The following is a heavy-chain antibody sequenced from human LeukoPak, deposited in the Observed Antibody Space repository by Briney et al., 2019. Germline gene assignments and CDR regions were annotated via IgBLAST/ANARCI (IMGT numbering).Heavy chain of an antibody. J-gene: IGHJ3*02. Sequence: TGGSLRLSCAASGFTVSSNYMSWVRQAPGKGLEWVSDINGSGGSTYYTDSVKGRFTISRDNSKNTLYLQMNSLRAEDTALYYCAKDISSGYRKDAFDIWGQGTMVTVSS. CDR2: INGSGGST. CDR1: GFTVSSNY. D-gene: IGHD3-22*01. V-gene: IGHV3-23*01. CDR3: AKDISSGYRKDAFDI.